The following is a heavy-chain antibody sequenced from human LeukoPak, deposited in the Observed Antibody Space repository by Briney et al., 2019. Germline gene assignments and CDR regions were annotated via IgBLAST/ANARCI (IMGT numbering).Heavy chain of an antibody. CDR1: GYTLTDYY. J-gene: IGHJ4*02. CDR3: ARANFLYCSSSTCLFDY. D-gene: IGHD2-2*01. V-gene: IGHV1-2*02. CDR2: INPNDGDT. Sequence: ASVKVSCKASGYTLTDYYMHWVRQAPGQGFEWMGWINPNDGDTNYAQKFQGRVTMTRDTSISTAHMEVSRLRSDDTAVYYCARANFLYCSSSTCLFDYWGQGTLVTVSS.